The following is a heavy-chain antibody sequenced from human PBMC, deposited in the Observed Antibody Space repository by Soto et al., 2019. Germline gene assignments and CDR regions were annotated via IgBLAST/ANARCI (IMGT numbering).Heavy chain of an antibody. D-gene: IGHD2-15*01. CDR1: GFTFSSYG. J-gene: IGHJ4*02. CDR2: IWYDGSNK. CDR3: ARGRGCSGGSCYATTFDY. V-gene: IGHV3-33*01. Sequence: VQLVESGGGVVQPGRSLRLSCAASGFTFSSYGMHWVRQAPGKGLEWVAVIWYDGSNKYYADSVKGRFTISRDNSKNTLYLQMNSLRAEDTAVYYCARGRGCSGGSCYATTFDYWGQGTLVTVSS.